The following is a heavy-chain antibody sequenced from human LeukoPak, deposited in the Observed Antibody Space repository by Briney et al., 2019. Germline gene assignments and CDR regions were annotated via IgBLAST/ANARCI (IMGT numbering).Heavy chain of an antibody. CDR1: GFTFSSYA. CDR2: ISSSSSYI. CDR3: ARERSPKYFNL. Sequence: PGGSLRLSCAASGFTFSSYAMHWVRQAPGKGLEWVSSISSSSSYIYYADSVKGRFTISRDNAKNSLYLQMNSLRAEDTAVYYCARERSPKYFNLWGRGTLVTVSS. J-gene: IGHJ2*01. D-gene: IGHD3-3*01. V-gene: IGHV3-21*01.